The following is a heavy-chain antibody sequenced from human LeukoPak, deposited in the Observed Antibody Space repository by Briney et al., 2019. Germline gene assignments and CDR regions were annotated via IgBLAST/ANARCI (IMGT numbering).Heavy chain of an antibody. CDR2: MNPNSGNT. J-gene: IGHJ4*02. CDR1: GYTFASYD. V-gene: IGHV1-8*01. CDR3: ATTNYYESSGYPGH. Sequence: GSVKVSCKASGYTFASYDINWVRQATGQGLEWMGWMNPNSGNTGYAQKFQGRVTMTRDTSISTAYMELSSLRSEDTAVYYCATTNYYESSGYPGHWGQGTLVTVSS. D-gene: IGHD3-22*01.